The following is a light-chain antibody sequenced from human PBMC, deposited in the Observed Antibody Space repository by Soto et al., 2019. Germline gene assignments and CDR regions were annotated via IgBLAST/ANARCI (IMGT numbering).Light chain of an antibody. V-gene: IGLV1-47*01. J-gene: IGLJ1*01. Sequence: QSVLTQPPSASGTPGQRVTISCSGSSSNIGSNYVYWYQHLPGTAPKLLIYRNSQRPSGVPDRFSGSKSATSASLAISGLRSEDEADYHCAAWDDSLSVYVFGTGTKLPS. CDR2: RNS. CDR1: SSNIGSNY. CDR3: AAWDDSLSVYV.